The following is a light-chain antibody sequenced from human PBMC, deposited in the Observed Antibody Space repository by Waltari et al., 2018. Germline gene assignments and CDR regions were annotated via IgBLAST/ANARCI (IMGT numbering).Light chain of an antibody. Sequence: DIVMTQTPLSLSVTPGQSPSISCKSSQSLLHSDGKTYLYWYLQKPGQSPHPLFYEVSSRLSGVPDRFSGSGSGTDFTLKISRVEAEDVGVYYCMQGIHLYTFGQGTKLEIK. CDR3: MQGIHLYT. V-gene: IGKV2-29*02. CDR1: QSLLHSDGKTY. CDR2: EVS. J-gene: IGKJ2*01.